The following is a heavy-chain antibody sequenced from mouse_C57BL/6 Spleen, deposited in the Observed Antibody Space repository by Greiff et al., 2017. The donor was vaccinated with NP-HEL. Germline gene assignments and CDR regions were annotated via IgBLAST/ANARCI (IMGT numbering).Heavy chain of an antibody. CDR3: ARNDFDY. CDR1: GYSITSGYY. J-gene: IGHJ2*01. V-gene: IGHV3-6*01. CDR2: ISYDGSN. Sequence: EVKLEESGPGLVKPSQSLSLTCSVTGYSITSGYYWNWIRQFPGNKLEWMGYISYDGSNNYNPSLKNRISITRDTSKNQFFLKLNSLTTEDTATYYCARNDFDYWGQGTTLTVSS.